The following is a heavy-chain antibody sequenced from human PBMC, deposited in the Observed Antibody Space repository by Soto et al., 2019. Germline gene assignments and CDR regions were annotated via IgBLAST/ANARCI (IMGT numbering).Heavy chain of an antibody. J-gene: IGHJ3*02. CDR1: GGTFSRYA. D-gene: IGHD6-19*01. Sequence: PSVKVSCKASGGTFSRYAISWVRQAPGQGLEWMGGIIPIFGTANYAQKFQGRVTMTRNTSISTAYMELSSLRSEDTAVYYCARGLGNSVAGHAFDIWGQGTMVTVSS. CDR3: ARGLGNSVAGHAFDI. CDR2: IIPIFGTA. V-gene: IGHV1-69*05.